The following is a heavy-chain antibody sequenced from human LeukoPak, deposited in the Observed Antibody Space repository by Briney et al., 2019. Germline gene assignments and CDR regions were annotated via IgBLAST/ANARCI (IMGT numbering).Heavy chain of an antibody. J-gene: IGHJ3*01. Sequence: ASVKVSCKVSGSTLTELSMHWVRQAPGNGLEWMGGFDPEDGETIYAQKFQGRVTMTEDTSTDTAFLDLSSLKFEDAAVYYCAAIAIDYDGGAEAFDFWGQGTLVTVSS. CDR3: AAIAIDYDGGAEAFDF. CDR2: FDPEDGET. D-gene: IGHD4-17*01. CDR1: GSTLTELS. V-gene: IGHV1-24*01.